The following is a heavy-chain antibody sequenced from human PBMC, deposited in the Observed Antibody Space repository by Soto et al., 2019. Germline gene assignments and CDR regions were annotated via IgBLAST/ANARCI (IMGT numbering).Heavy chain of an antibody. V-gene: IGHV4-59*01. CDR2: IFYTGST. Sequence: QVQLQESGPGLVKPSQTLSLTCTVSGGSIHDYYWVWLRQPPGKGLAWIGSIFYTGSTDYNPSLRSRVTPSLATCKNQFSLNFSSVTAADTAVYYTARVNRGAGDHWGQGALVTVSS. J-gene: IGHJ4*02. CDR3: ARVNRGAGDH. CDR1: GGSIHDYY.